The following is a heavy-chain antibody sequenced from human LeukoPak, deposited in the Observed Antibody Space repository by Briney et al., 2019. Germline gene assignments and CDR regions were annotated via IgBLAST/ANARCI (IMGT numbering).Heavy chain of an antibody. CDR2: IPYDGSNK. CDR3: ARDYASVYYFDY. CDR1: GFTFSSYA. J-gene: IGHJ4*02. V-gene: IGHV3-30*04. D-gene: IGHD5/OR15-5a*01. Sequence: GGSLRLSCAASGFTFSSYAMHWVRQAPGKGLEWVAVIPYDGSNKYYADSVKGRFTISRDNSKNTLYLQMNSLRAEDTAVYYCARDYASVYYFDYWGQGTLVTVSS.